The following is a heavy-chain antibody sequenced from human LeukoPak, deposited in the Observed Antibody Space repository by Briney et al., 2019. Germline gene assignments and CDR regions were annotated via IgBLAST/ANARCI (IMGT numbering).Heavy chain of an antibody. J-gene: IGHJ3*02. CDR1: GFTFSTYW. Sequence: GGSLRLSCAASGFTFSTYWMSWVRQAPGKGLEWVADIKQDGSEKYYVHSVKGRFTISRQNAKNSLFLQMNSLRAEDTAVYYCARHRSGGSQDDAFDIWGQGTMVTVSS. V-gene: IGHV3-7*01. CDR3: ARHRSGGSQDDAFDI. D-gene: IGHD2-15*01. CDR2: IKQDGSEK.